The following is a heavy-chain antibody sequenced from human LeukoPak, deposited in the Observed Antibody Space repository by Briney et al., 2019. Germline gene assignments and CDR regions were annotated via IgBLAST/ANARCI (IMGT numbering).Heavy chain of an antibody. D-gene: IGHD3-22*01. CDR3: VREGEHYYDHRSSFDS. V-gene: IGHV3-30-3*01. CDR1: GFAFTAYL. J-gene: IGHJ4*02. CDR2: MSSDGNAI. Sequence: GRSLRLSCAASGFAFTAYLIHWVRQPPGKGLEWVAVMSSDGNAIFYADSVRGRFTISRDNSKNTLYLQVNSLRVEDTAVYYCVREGEHYYDHRSSFDSWGQGTLVTVSS.